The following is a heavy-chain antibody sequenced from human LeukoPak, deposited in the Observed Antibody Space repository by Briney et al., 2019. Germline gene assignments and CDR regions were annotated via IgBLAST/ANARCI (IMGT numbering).Heavy chain of an antibody. CDR3: ARDRTPVAGYYCYYYMDV. Sequence: SETLSLTCTVSGYSISSGYYWGWIRQPPGKGLEWIGSIYHSGSTYYNPSLKSRVTISVDTSKNQFSLKLSSVTAADTAVYYCARDRTPVAGYYCYYYMDVWGKGTTVTVSS. D-gene: IGHD6-19*01. CDR2: IYHSGST. V-gene: IGHV4-38-2*02. J-gene: IGHJ6*03. CDR1: GYSISSGYY.